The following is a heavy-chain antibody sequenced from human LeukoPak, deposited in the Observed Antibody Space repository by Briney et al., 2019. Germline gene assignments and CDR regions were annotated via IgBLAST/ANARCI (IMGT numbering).Heavy chain of an antibody. CDR2: ISYDGSNK. D-gene: IGHD6-13*01. CDR1: GFTFSSYA. J-gene: IGHJ4*02. V-gene: IGHV3-30*04. Sequence: PGGSLRLSCAASGFTFSSYAMHWVRQAPGKGLEWVAVISYDGSNKYYADSVKGRFTISRDNSKNTLYLQMNSLRAEDTAVYYCARHHGRAAAASYFDYWGQGTLVTVSS. CDR3: ARHHGRAAAASYFDY.